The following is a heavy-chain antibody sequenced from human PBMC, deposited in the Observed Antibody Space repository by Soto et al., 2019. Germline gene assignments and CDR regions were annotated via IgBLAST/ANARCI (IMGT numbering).Heavy chain of an antibody. D-gene: IGHD2-2*01. V-gene: IGHV1-2*02. CDR1: GYTSTGYY. CDR3: ARVDCSSTSCYAPRRAFDI. J-gene: IGHJ3*02. Sequence: ASVKVSCKASGYTSTGYYMHWVRQAPGQGLEWMGWINPNSGGTNYAQKFQGRVTMTRDTSISTAYMELSRLRSDDTAVYYCARVDCSSTSCYAPRRAFDIWGQGTMVTVSS. CDR2: INPNSGGT.